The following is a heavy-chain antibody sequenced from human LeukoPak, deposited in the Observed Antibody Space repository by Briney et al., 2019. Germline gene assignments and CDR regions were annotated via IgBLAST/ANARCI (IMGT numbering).Heavy chain of an antibody. J-gene: IGHJ5*02. D-gene: IGHD3-22*01. CDR2: IIPIFGTA. CDR3: AREETRITMIVVADLQGWFDP. CDR1: GYTFTSYA. V-gene: IGHV1-69*13. Sequence: SVKVSCKASGYTFTSYAISWVRQAPGQGLEWMGGIIPIFGTANYAQKFQGRVTITADESTSTAYMELSSLRSEDTAVYYCAREETRITMIVVADLQGWFDPWGQGTLVTVSS.